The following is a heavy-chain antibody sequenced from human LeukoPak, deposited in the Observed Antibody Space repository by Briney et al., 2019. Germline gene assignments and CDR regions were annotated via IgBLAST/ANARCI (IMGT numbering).Heavy chain of an antibody. Sequence: SETLSLTCTVSGGSISSYYWSWIRQPPGKGLEWIGYTYYSGSTNYNPSLKSRVTISVDTSKNQFSLKLSSVTAADTAVYYCARVQAYGGKGYFDYWGQGTLVTVSS. J-gene: IGHJ4*02. CDR1: GGSISSYY. CDR3: ARVQAYGGKGYFDY. V-gene: IGHV4-59*01. CDR2: TYYSGST. D-gene: IGHD4-23*01.